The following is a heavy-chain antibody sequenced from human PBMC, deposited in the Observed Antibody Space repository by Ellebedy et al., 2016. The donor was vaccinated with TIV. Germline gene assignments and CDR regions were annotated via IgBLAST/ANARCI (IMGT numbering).Heavy chain of an antibody. CDR2: IPGSGGST. V-gene: IGHV3-23*01. CDR3: AKAPIETCRGVICYPFDN. J-gene: IGHJ4*02. CDR1: GFTFSSYA. Sequence: PGGSLRLSCAASGFTFSSYAMSWVRQAPGKGLEWVSAIPGSGGSTYYADSVKGRFTISRDNSKNTLYLQMNSLRAVDTAVYYCAKAPIETCRGVICYPFDNWGLGTLVTVSS. D-gene: IGHD2-15*01.